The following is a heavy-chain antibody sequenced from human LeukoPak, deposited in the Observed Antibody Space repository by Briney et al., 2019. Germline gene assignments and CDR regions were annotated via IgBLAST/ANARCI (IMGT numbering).Heavy chain of an antibody. V-gene: IGHV4-4*08. D-gene: IGHD1-26*01. CDR1: GGSISSYF. Sequence: SETLSLTCTISGGSISSYFWSWIRQPPGKGLEWIGRIYTSGSTNYNPSLKSRVTISVDTSKNQFSLKLSSVTAADTAVYYCARGGATVWFDPWGQGTLVTVSS. CDR2: IYTSGST. CDR3: ARGGATVWFDP. J-gene: IGHJ5*02.